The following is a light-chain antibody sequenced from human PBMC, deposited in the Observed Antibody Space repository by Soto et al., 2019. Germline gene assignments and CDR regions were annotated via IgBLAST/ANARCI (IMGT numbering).Light chain of an antibody. CDR2: EVT. J-gene: IGLJ1*01. CDR3: SSYASSGTHYV. CDR1: SSDVGDHNY. Sequence: QSALTQPASVSGSPGQSITISCTGTSSDVGDHNYVSWYQHHPGKAPKLMIYEVTNRPSGVSNRFSGSKSGNTASLTISGLQAEDEADYYCSSYASSGTHYVFGPGTKVTVL. V-gene: IGLV2-14*01.